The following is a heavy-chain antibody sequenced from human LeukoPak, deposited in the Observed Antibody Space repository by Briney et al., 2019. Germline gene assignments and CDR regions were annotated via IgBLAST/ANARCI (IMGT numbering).Heavy chain of an antibody. D-gene: IGHD3-22*01. CDR1: GGTFSSYA. Sequence: SVKVSCKASGGTFSSYAISWVRQAPGQGLEWMGGIIPIFGTANYAQKFQGRVTITTDESTSTAYMELSSLRSEDTAVYYCASSEDSSGYYYYYYMDVWAKGPRSPSP. J-gene: IGHJ6*03. V-gene: IGHV1-69*05. CDR3: ASSEDSSGYYYYYYMDV. CDR2: IIPIFGTA.